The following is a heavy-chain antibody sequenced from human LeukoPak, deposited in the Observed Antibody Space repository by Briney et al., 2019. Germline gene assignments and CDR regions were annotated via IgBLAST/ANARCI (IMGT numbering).Heavy chain of an antibody. D-gene: IGHD4-17*01. Sequence: GGSLRLSCAASGFTVSSNYMSWVRQAPGKGLEWGSVIYSGGSTYYADSVKGRFTISRDNSKNTLYLQMNSLRAEDTAVYYCASTVTTEEPYYYYGMDVWGQGTTVTVSS. CDR1: GFTVSSNY. CDR3: ASTVTTEEPYYYYGMDV. V-gene: IGHV3-66*01. J-gene: IGHJ6*02. CDR2: IYSGGST.